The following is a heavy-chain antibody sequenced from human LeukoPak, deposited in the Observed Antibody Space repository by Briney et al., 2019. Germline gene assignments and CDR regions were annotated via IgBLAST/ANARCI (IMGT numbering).Heavy chain of an antibody. D-gene: IGHD5-12*01. Sequence: PGGSLRLSCVASGFTFSNYGMHWVRQAPGRGLLWVSHINSDGRSTSYADSVKGRFTISRDNAKNTLYLQMDSLRPEDTAVYYCARGGGYSSPPFDYWGQGTLGTVSS. CDR1: GFTFSNYG. V-gene: IGHV3-74*03. J-gene: IGHJ4*02. CDR2: INSDGRST. CDR3: ARGGGYSSPPFDY.